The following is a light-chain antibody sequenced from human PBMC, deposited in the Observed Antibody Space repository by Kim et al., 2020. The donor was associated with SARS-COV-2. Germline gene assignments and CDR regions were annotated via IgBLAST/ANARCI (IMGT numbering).Light chain of an antibody. Sequence: VSVGDRVNLTCQASEDIKNYLNWYQEKSGTAPKLLIYDASDLETGVPSRFSGSGSGTDFTLTITNLQPEDVATYYCQQYDHLPITFGQGTRLEIK. CDR3: QQYDHLPIT. J-gene: IGKJ5*01. V-gene: IGKV1-33*01. CDR1: EDIKNY. CDR2: DAS.